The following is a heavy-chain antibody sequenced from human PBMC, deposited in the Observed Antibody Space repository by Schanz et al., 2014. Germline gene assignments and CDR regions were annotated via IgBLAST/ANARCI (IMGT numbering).Heavy chain of an antibody. V-gene: IGHV1-18*01. CDR1: GYIFINSG. Sequence: QVLLVQSGPEVKKPGATVKVSCKASGYIFINSGISWVRQAPGQGLEWMGWISVYTGNTKYGQKVQGRVTMTTDTSTSTVYMELRSLRSDDTAVYYCARSAGRDFWSGYYTRFDYWGQGTLVTVSS. D-gene: IGHD3-3*01. J-gene: IGHJ4*02. CDR3: ARSAGRDFWSGYYTRFDY. CDR2: ISVYTGNT.